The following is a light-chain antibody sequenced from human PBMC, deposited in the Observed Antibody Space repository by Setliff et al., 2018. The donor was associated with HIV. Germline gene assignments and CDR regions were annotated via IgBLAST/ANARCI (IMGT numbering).Light chain of an antibody. V-gene: IGLV2-18*02. CDR2: EVG. J-gene: IGLJ1*01. Sequence: QSALAQPPSVSGSPGQSVTISCTGTSSDVGYYNRVSWYQQPPGTVPRLMIYEVGSRPSGGPDRFSGSKSGNTASLTISGLQAEDEADYYCASRTAGSTPYVFGTGTKVTVL. CDR1: SSDVGYYNR. CDR3: ASRTAGSTPYV.